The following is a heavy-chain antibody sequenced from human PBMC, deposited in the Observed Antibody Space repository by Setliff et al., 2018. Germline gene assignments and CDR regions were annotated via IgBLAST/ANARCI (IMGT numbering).Heavy chain of an antibody. CDR2: IFYSGDT. CDR3: ARDRTYYGSGTYTRWFDY. V-gene: IGHV4-59*01. D-gene: IGHD3-10*01. J-gene: IGHJ4*02. Sequence: GLEWIGFIFYSGDTKSNPSLKSRVTMSVDTSKNQFSLQLSSVTAADTAVYYCARDRTYYGSGTYTRWFDYWGQGTLVTVS.